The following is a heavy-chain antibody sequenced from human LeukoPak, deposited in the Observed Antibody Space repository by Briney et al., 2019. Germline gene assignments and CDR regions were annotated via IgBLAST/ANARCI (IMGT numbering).Heavy chain of an antibody. CDR2: INPNSGGT. CDR1: GYTFTGYY. J-gene: IGHJ4*02. D-gene: IGHD1-26*01. Sequence: ASVKVSCKASGYTFTGYYMHWVRQAPGQGLEWMGWINPNSGGTNYAQKFQGRVTMTRDTSISTAYMELSRLRSDDTAVYYCARDQGGSFVLDYWSQGTLVTVSS. V-gene: IGHV1-2*02. CDR3: ARDQGGSFVLDY.